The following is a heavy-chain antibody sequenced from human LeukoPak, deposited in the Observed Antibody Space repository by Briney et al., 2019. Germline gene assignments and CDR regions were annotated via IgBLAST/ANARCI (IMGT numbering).Heavy chain of an antibody. J-gene: IGHJ4*02. Sequence: PGGSLRLSCAASGFAFSSYWMAWVRQAPGKGVEWVANIDQDGSDKNYVDSMKGRFTISRDNAKNSLYLQMNSLRVEDTALYFCARGYNSALDYWGQGVLVTGAS. CDR2: IDQDGSDK. CDR3: ARGYNSALDY. D-gene: IGHD6-19*01. V-gene: IGHV3-7*04. CDR1: GFAFSSYW.